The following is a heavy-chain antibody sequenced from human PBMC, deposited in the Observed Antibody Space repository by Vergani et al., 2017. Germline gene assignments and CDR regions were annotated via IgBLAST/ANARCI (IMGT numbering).Heavy chain of an antibody. V-gene: IGHV4-4*07. CDR1: GGSISPYY. D-gene: IGHD6-6*01. J-gene: IGHJ4*02. CDR3: ASEYSSSVGFLAY. Sequence: QVQLQESAPGLVKPSETLSLTCIVSGGSISPYYWSWIRQPAGKGLEWVGRIYTSESTNSNPSLKSRVTMSVDTSKNQFSLKLGAVTAADTAVYYCASEYSSSVGFLAYWGQGTLVTVSS. CDR2: IYTSEST.